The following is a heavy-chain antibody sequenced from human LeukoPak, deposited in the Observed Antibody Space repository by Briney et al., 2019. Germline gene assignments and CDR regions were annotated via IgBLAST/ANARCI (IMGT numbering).Heavy chain of an antibody. V-gene: IGHV4-39*07. J-gene: IGHJ4*02. CDR2: IYYSGST. CDR3: AVLPGKLGRVGDY. Sequence: SETLSLTCTVSGGSISSSSYYWGWIRQPPGKGLEWIGSIYYSGSTYYNPSLKSRVTISVDTSKNQFFLKLSSVTAADTAVYYWAVLPGKLGRVGDYWGQGTLVTVSS. CDR1: GGSISSSSYY. D-gene: IGHD7-27*01.